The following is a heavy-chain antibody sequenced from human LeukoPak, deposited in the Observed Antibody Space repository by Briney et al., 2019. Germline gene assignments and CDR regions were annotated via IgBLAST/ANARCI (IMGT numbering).Heavy chain of an antibody. J-gene: IGHJ6*03. V-gene: IGHV3-64*01. D-gene: IGHD6-6*01. CDR2: ISSNGGST. Sequence: GGSLRLSCAASGFTFSSYAMHWVRQAPGKGLEYVSAISSNGGSTYYANSVKGRFTISRDNSKNTLYLQMNSLRAEDTAVYYCARAARRGNYYYYMDVWGKGTTVTVSS. CDR3: ARAARRGNYYYYMDV. CDR1: GFTFSSYA.